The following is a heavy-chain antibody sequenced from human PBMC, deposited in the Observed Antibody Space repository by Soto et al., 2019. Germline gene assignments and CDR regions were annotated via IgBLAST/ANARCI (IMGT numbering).Heavy chain of an antibody. CDR1: GFTLSDYD. CDR2: ITSSGGTI. Sequence: QVQLVESGGGLVKPGGSLRLSCAASGFTLSDYDMTWIRQAPGKGLEWVSYITSSGGTIYYADSVKGRFTISRDSAKKSLYLQINSLRAEDTAVYYCPRHGGTFHPWGQGTLVTVSS. D-gene: IGHD3-16*01. V-gene: IGHV3-11*01. J-gene: IGHJ5*02. CDR3: PRHGGTFHP.